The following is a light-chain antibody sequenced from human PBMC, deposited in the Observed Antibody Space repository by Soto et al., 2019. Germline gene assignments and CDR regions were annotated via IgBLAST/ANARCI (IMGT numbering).Light chain of an antibody. V-gene: IGKV3-20*01. CDR3: QHYDGSPRT. CDR1: QSVKSNY. Sequence: ETVLTQSPGTVSLSPGERATLSCRTSQSVKSNYLAWYQQKPGQAPRLLIYGVFNGATGIPDRFSGSGSGTDFTLTISGLEPEDSAVYYCQHYDGSPRTFGQGTKLEIK. J-gene: IGKJ2*01. CDR2: GVF.